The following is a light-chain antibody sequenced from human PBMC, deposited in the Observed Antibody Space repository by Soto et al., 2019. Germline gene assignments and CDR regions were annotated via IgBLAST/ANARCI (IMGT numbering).Light chain of an antibody. Sequence: QSVLTQPPSASGTPGQRVTISCSGNSSNIGSSSVYWYQQLPGTAPKLLIYRNGQRPSGVPERFSGSKSGTSATLGITGLQTGDEADYYCGTWDGGLSALYVFGTGTKLTVL. CDR3: GTWDGGLSALYV. CDR2: RNG. CDR1: SSNIGSSS. J-gene: IGLJ1*01. V-gene: IGLV1-47*01.